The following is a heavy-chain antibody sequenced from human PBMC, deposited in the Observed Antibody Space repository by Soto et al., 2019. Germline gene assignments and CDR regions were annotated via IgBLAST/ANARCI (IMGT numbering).Heavy chain of an antibody. Sequence: GGSLRLSCAASGFTFSSYAMHWVRQAPGKXLEWVAVISYDGSNKYYADSVKGRFTISRDNSKNTLYLQMNSLRAEDTAVYYCARDQGTFGSWDYYYYGMDVWGQGTTVTVSS. CDR3: ARDQGTFGSWDYYYYGMDV. CDR2: ISYDGSNK. J-gene: IGHJ6*02. V-gene: IGHV3-30-3*01. CDR1: GFTFSSYA. D-gene: IGHD3-10*01.